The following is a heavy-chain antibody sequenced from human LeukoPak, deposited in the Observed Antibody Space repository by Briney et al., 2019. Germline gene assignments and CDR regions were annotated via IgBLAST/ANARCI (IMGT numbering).Heavy chain of an antibody. CDR1: GFTFSNYW. CDR2: ISPDGSGT. V-gene: IGHV3-7*01. J-gene: IGHJ4*02. CDR3: VGSIDY. Sequence: GGSLRLSCVASGFTFSNYWMSWVRQAPGKGLEWAANISPDGSGTFYVDSVKGRLTISRDNAKNSLYLQMNSLRVEDTAVYYCVGSIDYWGQGTLVTVSS.